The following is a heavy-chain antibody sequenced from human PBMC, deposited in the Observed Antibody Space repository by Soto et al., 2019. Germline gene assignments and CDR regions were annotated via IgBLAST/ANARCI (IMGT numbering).Heavy chain of an antibody. Sequence: QVQLQQWGAGLLKPSETLSLTCAVYGGSFSGYYWSWIRQPPGKGLEWIGEINHSGSTNYNPSLKSRVTISVDTSKNQFSLKLSSVTAADTAVYYCARGYSSSWYAARSNRHFDYWGQGTLVTVSS. J-gene: IGHJ4*02. V-gene: IGHV4-34*01. D-gene: IGHD6-13*01. CDR2: INHSGST. CDR1: GGSFSGYY. CDR3: ARGYSSSWYAARSNRHFDY.